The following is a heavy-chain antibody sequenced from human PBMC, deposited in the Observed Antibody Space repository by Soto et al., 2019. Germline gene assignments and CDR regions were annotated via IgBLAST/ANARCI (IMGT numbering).Heavy chain of an antibody. J-gene: IGHJ5*02. CDR2: ISGSGGST. V-gene: IGHV3-23*01. CDR1: GFTFSSYA. CDR3: AKDRGSGLKLWFGP. Sequence: GSLRLSCVASGFTFSSYAMSWVRQAPGKGLEWVSAISGSGGSTYYADSVKGRFTISRDNSKNTLYLQMNSLRAEDTAVYYCAKDRGSGLKLWFGPWGRGTLVTVXS. D-gene: IGHD6-25*01.